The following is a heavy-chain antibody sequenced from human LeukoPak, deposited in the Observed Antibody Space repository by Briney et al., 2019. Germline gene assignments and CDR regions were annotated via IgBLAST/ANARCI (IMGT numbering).Heavy chain of an antibody. V-gene: IGHV4-31*03. J-gene: IGHJ4*02. CDR3: ARATYGGTLYYFDY. D-gene: IGHD4-23*01. CDR1: GGSISSGGYY. CDR2: IYYSGST. Sequence: SETLSLTCTVSGGSISSGGYYWSWIRQHPGKGLECIGYIYYSGSTYYNPSLKSRVTISVDTSKNQFSLKLSSVTAADTAVYYCARATYGGTLYYFDYWGQGTLVTVSS.